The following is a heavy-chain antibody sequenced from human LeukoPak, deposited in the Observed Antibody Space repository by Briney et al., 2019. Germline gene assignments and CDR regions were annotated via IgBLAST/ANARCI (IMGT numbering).Heavy chain of an antibody. J-gene: IGHJ3*02. CDR2: IYHSGST. CDR1: GGSISSGGYY. V-gene: IGHV4-30-2*01. CDR3: ARGPPGAFDI. Sequence: SETLSLTCTVSGGSISSGGYYWSWIRQPPGKGLEWIGYIYHSGSTYYNPSLKSRVTISVDRSKNQFSLKLSSVTAADTAVYYCARGPPGAFDIWGQGTMVTVSS.